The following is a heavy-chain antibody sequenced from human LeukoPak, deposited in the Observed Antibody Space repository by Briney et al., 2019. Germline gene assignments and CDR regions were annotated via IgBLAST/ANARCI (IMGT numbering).Heavy chain of an antibody. V-gene: IGHV5-51*01. D-gene: IGHD1-26*01. J-gene: IGHJ3*02. CDR1: GYSFSTYW. CDR2: IHPGDSDT. Sequence: GESLKISCKGSGYSFSTYWIGWVRQMPGKGLEWMGIIHPGDSDTRYSPSFQGQVTISADKSISTAYLQWSSLKASDIAMYYCARHRGSYSDDAFDIWGQGTMVTVSS. CDR3: ARHRGSYSDDAFDI.